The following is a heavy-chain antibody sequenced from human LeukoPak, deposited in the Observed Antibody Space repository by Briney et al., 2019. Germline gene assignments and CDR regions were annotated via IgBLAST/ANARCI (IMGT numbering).Heavy chain of an antibody. Sequence: GGSLRLSCSASGFTFSSYAMHWVRQAPGKGLEYVSAISSNGGSTYYADSVKGRFTISRDNSKNTLYLQVSSLRAEDTAVYYCVKDASEWPLYYFDYWGQGTLVTVSS. V-gene: IGHV3-64D*06. J-gene: IGHJ4*02. CDR2: ISSNGGST. D-gene: IGHD3-3*01. CDR1: GFTFSSYA. CDR3: VKDASEWPLYYFDY.